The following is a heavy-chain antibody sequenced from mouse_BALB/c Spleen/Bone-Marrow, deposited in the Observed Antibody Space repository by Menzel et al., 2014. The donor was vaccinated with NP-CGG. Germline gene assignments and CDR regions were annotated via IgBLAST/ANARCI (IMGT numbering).Heavy chain of an antibody. Sequence: VQLQQSGPDLVKPSQSLSLTCTVTGYSITSGYSCHWIRQFPGNKLEWMGYIHYSGSTNYNPSLKSRISITRDTSKNQFFLQLNSVTTEDTATYYCARYYDYAMDYWGQGTSVTVSS. D-gene: IGHD2-4*01. CDR2: IHYSGST. J-gene: IGHJ4*01. V-gene: IGHV3-1*02. CDR3: ARYYDYAMDY. CDR1: GYSITSGYS.